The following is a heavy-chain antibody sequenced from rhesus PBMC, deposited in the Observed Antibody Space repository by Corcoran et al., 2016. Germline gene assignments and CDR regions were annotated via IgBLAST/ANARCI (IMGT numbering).Heavy chain of an antibody. CDR2: IAPSDSAA. V-gene: IGHV5-2*01. Sequence: EVQLVQSEAEVTRPGESRKRAGKTSGSRYTCHWTSSVRQMPGESLEWMGPIAPSDSAARSSPSLQGQVTISIDKSISTAYLQWPRLKASDSSTYYCAKDYSGSWNSGLDYWGQGVLVTVSS. CDR3: AKDYSGSWNSGLDY. CDR1: GSRYTCHW. J-gene: IGHJ4*01. D-gene: IGHD6-25*01.